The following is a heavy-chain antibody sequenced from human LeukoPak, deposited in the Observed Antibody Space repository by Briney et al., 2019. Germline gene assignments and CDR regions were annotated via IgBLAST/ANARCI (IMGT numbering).Heavy chain of an antibody. D-gene: IGHD3-3*01. CDR2: ISGSGGST. CDR1: GFTFSSYW. J-gene: IGHJ4*02. V-gene: IGHV3-23*01. Sequence: GGSLRLSCAASGFTFSSYWMHWVRQAPGKGLEWVSAISGSGGSTYYADSVKGRFTISRDNSKNTLYLQMNSLRAEDTAVYYCAKDPAYYDFWSGYYRDYWGQGTLVTVSS. CDR3: AKDPAYYDFWSGYYRDY.